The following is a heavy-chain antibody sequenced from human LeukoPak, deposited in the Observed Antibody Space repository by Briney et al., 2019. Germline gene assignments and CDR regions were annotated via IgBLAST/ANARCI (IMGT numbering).Heavy chain of an antibody. CDR2: ISGGSGNI. Sequence: PGGSLRLSCSVSGFTFSNYAMHWVRQAPGKGLEWVSLISGGSGNIYYVDSVKGRFIISRDNSKNTLYVQMTSLRAEDTAIYYCAKGSDYYGSVTSKKTDWGQGTLVTVSS. D-gene: IGHD3-10*01. CDR3: AKGSDYYGSVTSKKTD. J-gene: IGHJ4*02. CDR1: GFTFSNYA. V-gene: IGHV3-23*01.